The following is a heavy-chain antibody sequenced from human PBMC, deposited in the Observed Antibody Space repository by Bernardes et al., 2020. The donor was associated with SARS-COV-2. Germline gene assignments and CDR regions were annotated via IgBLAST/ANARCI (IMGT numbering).Heavy chain of an antibody. CDR1: GFTFSNSG. V-gene: IGHV3-23*01. CDR2: ISASGYTT. Sequence: GGSLRLSCTTSGFTFSNSGMGWVRQAPGKGLEWVSSISASGYTTYYADSVKGRFTLSRDNSNNTLYLQLRSLRAEDTAIYFCAKCVYTSGFYGFDYWGQGRLVTVSS. CDR3: AKCVYTSGFYGFDY. D-gene: IGHD6-19*01. J-gene: IGHJ4*02.